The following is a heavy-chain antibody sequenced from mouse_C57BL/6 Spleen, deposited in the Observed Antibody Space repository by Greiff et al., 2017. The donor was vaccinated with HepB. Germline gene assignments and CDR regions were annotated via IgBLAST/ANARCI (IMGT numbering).Heavy chain of an antibody. J-gene: IGHJ2*01. CDR3: ARAGDYSNYVGFDY. D-gene: IGHD2-5*01. CDR1: GYTFTDYY. Sequence: EVQLQQSGPELVKPGASVKISCKASGYTFTDYYMNWVKQSHGKSLEWIGDINPNNGGTSYNQKFKGKATLTVDKSSSTAYMELRSLTSEDSAVYYCARAGDYSNYVGFDYWGQGTTLTVSS. CDR2: INPNNGGT. V-gene: IGHV1-26*01.